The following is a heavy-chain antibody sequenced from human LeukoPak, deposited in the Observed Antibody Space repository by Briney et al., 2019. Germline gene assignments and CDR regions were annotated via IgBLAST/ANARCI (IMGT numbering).Heavy chain of an antibody. Sequence: GASVKVSCTASGYTFTNYDISWVRQAPGQGLEWMGWISAYNGNTNYAQKLQDRVTMTTDTSTSTAYMDLRSLRSDDTAVYYCARDDSFFDYWGQGTLVTVSS. CDR1: GYTFTNYD. V-gene: IGHV1-18*01. J-gene: IGHJ4*02. CDR2: ISAYNGNT. CDR3: ARDDSFFDY. D-gene: IGHD2-21*01.